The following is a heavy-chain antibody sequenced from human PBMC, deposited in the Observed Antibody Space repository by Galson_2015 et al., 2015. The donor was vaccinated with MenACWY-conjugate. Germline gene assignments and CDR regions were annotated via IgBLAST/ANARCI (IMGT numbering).Heavy chain of an antibody. D-gene: IGHD6-6*01. CDR1: GFSFRSNA. V-gene: IGHV3-23*01. Sequence: SLRLSCAASGFSFRSNAMSWVRQAPGKGLEWVSAISARGGSTYYPDYAKGRFTISRDNSKNTLVLEINSLRGEDTALYYCVKERGSLSHNYYFYFMDVWGKGTTVTVS. CDR2: ISARGGST. J-gene: IGHJ6*03. CDR3: VKERGSLSHNYYFYFMDV.